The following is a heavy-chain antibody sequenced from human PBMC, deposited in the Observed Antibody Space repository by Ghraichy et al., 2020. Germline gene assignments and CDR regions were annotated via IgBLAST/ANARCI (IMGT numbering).Heavy chain of an antibody. CDR1: GFTFSSYA. J-gene: IGHJ5*02. Sequence: GGSLRLSCAASGFTFSSYAMSWVRQAPGKGLEWVSSISDGGGSTYYADSVKGRFTISRDNSKNTLYLQMNSLRAEDTAVYYSAKDLGATLLTPRWFDPWGQGTLVTVSS. V-gene: IGHV3-23*01. CDR2: ISDGGGST. CDR3: AKDLGATLLTPRWFDP. D-gene: IGHD5-12*01.